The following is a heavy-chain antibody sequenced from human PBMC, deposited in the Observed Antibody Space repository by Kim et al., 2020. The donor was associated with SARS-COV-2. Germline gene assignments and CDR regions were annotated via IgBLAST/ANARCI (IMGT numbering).Heavy chain of an antibody. V-gene: IGHV4-61*02. CDR1: GGSISSGSYY. CDR2: IYTSGST. D-gene: IGHD6-13*01. Sequence: SETLSLTCTVSGGSISSGSYYWSWIRPPAGMGLEWIGRIYTSGSTNYNPTLKSRVTISVDTSKTQFSLKLSSVTAADTAVYYCAREQQLANWFDPWGQGTLVTVSS. J-gene: IGHJ5*02. CDR3: AREQQLANWFDP.